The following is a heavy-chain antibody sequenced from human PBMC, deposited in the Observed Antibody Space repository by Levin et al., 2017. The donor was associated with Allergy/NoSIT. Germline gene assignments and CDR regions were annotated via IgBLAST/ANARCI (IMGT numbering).Heavy chain of an antibody. CDR1: GFTFSDYY. D-gene: IGHD3-3*01. V-gene: IGHV3-11*01. CDR2: ISSSGSTI. J-gene: IGHJ6*02. CDR3: ARESGGVRFLEWVNYGMDG. Sequence: GGSLRLSCAASGFTFSDYYMSWIRQAPGKGLEWVSYISSSGSTIYYADSVKGRFTISRDNAKNSLYLQMNSLRAEDTAVYYCARESGGVRFLEWVNYGMDGWGQGTTVTVSS.